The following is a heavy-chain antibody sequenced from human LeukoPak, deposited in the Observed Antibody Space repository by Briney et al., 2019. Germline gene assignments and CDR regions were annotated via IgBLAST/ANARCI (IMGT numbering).Heavy chain of an antibody. CDR1: GGSFSGYY. V-gene: IGHV4-34*01. CDR3: ARYVGYCSSTSCYAVDY. D-gene: IGHD2-2*01. Sequence: KPSETLSLTCAVYGGSFSGYYWSWIRQPPGKGLEWLGEINHSGSTNYNPSLKSRVTISVDTSKNQFSLKLSSVTAADTAVYYCARYVGYCSSTSCYAVDYWGQGTLVTVSS. CDR2: INHSGST. J-gene: IGHJ4*02.